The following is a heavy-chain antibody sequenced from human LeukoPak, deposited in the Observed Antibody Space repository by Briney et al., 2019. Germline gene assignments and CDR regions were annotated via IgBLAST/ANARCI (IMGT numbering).Heavy chain of an antibody. V-gene: IGHV3-9*01. CDR3: AKVIAAADDGDY. D-gene: IGHD6-13*01. J-gene: IGHJ4*02. Sequence: GGSLRLSCAASGFTFDDYAMHWVRQAPGKGLEWVSGISWNSGSIGYADSVKGRFTISRDNAKNSLYLQMNSLRAEDTAVYYCAKVIAAADDGDYWGQGTLVTVSS. CDR1: GFTFDDYA. CDR2: ISWNSGSI.